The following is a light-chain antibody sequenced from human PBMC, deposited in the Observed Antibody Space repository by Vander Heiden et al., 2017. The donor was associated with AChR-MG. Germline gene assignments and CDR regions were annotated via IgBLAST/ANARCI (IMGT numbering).Light chain of an antibody. CDR1: SSNIGGNY. J-gene: IGLJ3*02. Sequence: LPQPPSSSGSPGQRVTISCSGSSSNIGGNYVYWYHQLPGTAPNLLIYRNNQRPSGVPDRFSGCTSGTSASLATSGLRSEDEADYYCAAWDDSLSSPVFGGGTKLTVL. V-gene: IGLV1-47*01. CDR2: RNN. CDR3: AAWDDSLSSPV.